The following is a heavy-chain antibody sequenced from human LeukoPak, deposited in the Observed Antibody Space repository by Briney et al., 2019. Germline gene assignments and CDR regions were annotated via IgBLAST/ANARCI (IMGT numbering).Heavy chain of an antibody. D-gene: IGHD3-9*01. CDR2: IYRDGSS. Sequence: GGSLRLSCVASGLSVSSNYMSWVRQAPGKGLEWVSVIYRDGSSYYAESVKGRFTISRDNSKNTLYIQMNSLRAEDTAVYYCARSFSDILIGYYQYFDYWGQGTLVTVSS. CDR3: ARSFSDILIGYYQYFDY. J-gene: IGHJ4*02. V-gene: IGHV3-66*01. CDR1: GLSVSSNY.